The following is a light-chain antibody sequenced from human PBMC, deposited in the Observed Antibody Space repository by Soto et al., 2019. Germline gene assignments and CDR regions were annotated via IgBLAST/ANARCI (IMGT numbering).Light chain of an antibody. CDR1: QSVSSSY. Sequence: EIVLTQSPGTLSLSPRERATLSCRASQSVSSSYLAWYQQKPGQAPRRLMYGASSRATGIPDSFSGSASGTGFTLTISRLEPEYGAVYYCQQYGSSPLTFGGGTKVEIK. CDR2: GAS. CDR3: QQYGSSPLT. J-gene: IGKJ4*01. V-gene: IGKV3-20*01.